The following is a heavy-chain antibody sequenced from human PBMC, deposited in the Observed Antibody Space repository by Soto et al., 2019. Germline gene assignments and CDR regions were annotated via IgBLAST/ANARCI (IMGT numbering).Heavy chain of an antibody. Sequence: ASVKVSCKASGYTFTSYGISWVRQAPGQGLEWMGWISAYNGNTNYAQKLQGRVTMTTDTSTSTAYMELRSLRSDDTAVYYCARDSPYYDFWSGSWDAFDIWGQGTMVTVSS. CDR2: ISAYNGNT. J-gene: IGHJ3*02. D-gene: IGHD3-3*01. V-gene: IGHV1-18*01. CDR3: ARDSPYYDFWSGSWDAFDI. CDR1: GYTFTSYG.